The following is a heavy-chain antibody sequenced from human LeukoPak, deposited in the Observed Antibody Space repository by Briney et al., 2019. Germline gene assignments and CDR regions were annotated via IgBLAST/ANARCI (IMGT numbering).Heavy chain of an antibody. CDR1: GFTFSSYS. J-gene: IGHJ4*02. V-gene: IGHV3-21*01. Sequence: TGGSLRLSCAASGFTFSSYSMNWVRQAPGKGLEWVSSISSSSSYIYYADSVKGRFTISRDNAKNSLYLQMNSLRAEDTAVYYCARDDPTGTTGQDYWGQGTLVPVSS. D-gene: IGHD1-1*01. CDR3: ARDDPTGTTGQDY. CDR2: ISSSSSYI.